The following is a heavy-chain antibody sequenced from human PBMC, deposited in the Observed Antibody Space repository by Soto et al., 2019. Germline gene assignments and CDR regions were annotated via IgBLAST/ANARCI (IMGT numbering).Heavy chain of an antibody. J-gene: IGHJ6*02. CDR1: GGKSVGRGGC. CDR3: ARHRHSSSSFYYYYGMNV. Sequence: TVAGGKSVGRGGCWGWISQPPGKGLEWIGSIYYSGSTYYNPSLKSRVTISVDTSKNQFSLKLSSVTAADTAVYYCARHRHSSSSFYYYYGMNVWGQGTTATVS. CDR2: IYYSGST. D-gene: IGHD6-6*01. V-gene: IGHV4-39*01.